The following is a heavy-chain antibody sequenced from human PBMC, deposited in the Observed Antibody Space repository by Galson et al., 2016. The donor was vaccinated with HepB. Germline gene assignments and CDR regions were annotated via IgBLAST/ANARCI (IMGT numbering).Heavy chain of an antibody. CDR3: AKDGRIYCSSASCHDHFDY. CDR2: ISYDGSNK. J-gene: IGHJ4*02. Sequence: SLRLSCAASGFTFSSYGMHWVRQAPGKGLEWVAFISYDGSNKKYADSVKGRFTISRDNSEKTLYLQMNSLRAEDTAVYYCAKDGRIYCSSASCHDHFDYWGQGTLVTVSS. V-gene: IGHV3-30*18. CDR1: GFTFSSYG. D-gene: IGHD2-2*01.